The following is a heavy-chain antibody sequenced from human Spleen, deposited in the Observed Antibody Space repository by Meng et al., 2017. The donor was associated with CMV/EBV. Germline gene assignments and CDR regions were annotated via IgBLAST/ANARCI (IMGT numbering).Heavy chain of an antibody. Sequence: GESLKISCAASGFTFSSSAMSWVRQAPGKGLEFVSGIIGGGGVTFYGDSVKGRFTISRDNSKNTLYLQMNDLRVDDTALYYCVKARGGSCYSCPLGWFDPWGQGTLVTVSS. D-gene: IGHD2-15*01. V-gene: IGHV3-23*01. CDR1: GFTFSSSA. CDR2: IIGGGGVT. CDR3: VKARGGSCYSCPLGWFDP. J-gene: IGHJ5*02.